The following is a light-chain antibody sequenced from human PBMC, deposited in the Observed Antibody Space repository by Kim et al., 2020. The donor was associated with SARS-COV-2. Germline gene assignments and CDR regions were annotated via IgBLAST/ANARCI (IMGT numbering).Light chain of an antibody. CDR3: QQYYSYFWT. J-gene: IGKJ1*01. CDR2: ASS. CDR1: QDISSH. V-gene: IGKV1-8*01. Sequence: AIRLTQSPSSLSASTRDKITITCRASQDISSHLAWHQQKPGKAPKVLIYASSTLQSGVPSRFSGSGSGTEFTLNISSLQPEDFATYYCQQYYSYFWTFGQGTKVDIK.